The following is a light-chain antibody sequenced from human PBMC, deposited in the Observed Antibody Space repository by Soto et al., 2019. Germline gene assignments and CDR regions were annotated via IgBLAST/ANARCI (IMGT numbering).Light chain of an antibody. CDR2: DVS. CDR1: SSDVGGYNY. V-gene: IGLV2-14*01. CDR3: NSYTSSSTLYV. J-gene: IGLJ1*01. Sequence: QSALTQPASVSGSPGQSITISCTGTSSDVGGYNYVSWYQQHPGKAPKLMIYDVSNWPSGVSNRFSGSKSGNTASLTISGLQAEDEADYYYNSYTSSSTLYVFGTGTKLTV.